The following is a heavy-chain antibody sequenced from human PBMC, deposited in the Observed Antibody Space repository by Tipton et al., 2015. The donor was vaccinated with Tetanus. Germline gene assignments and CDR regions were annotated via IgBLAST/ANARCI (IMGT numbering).Heavy chain of an antibody. CDR2: IYPGDSDT. J-gene: IGHJ4*02. CDR1: GYSFNNRW. D-gene: IGHD2-21*02. V-gene: IGHV5-51*01. CDR3: ARRGGGDLDH. Sequence: QSGPEVKKPGESLRISCEGSGYSFNNRWIAWVRQKPGKGLEWMGIIYPGDSDTKYSPSFQGQVTISADKAINTAYLQWSSLKASDTAMYYCARRGGGDLDHWGQGTLVTVSS.